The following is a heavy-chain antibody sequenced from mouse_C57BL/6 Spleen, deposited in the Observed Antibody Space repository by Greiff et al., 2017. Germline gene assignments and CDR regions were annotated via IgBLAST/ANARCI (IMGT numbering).Heavy chain of an antibody. CDR1: GYSLTSGYY. V-gene: IGHV3-6*01. Sequence: VQLQESGPGLVTPSQSLSLTCSVTGYSLTSGYYWNWIRQFPGNKLAWMGYISYDGSNNYNPSLTNRISITRDTSKNQCCLKLNSVTTEDTATYYCARDWWAMDYGGQGTSVTVSS. D-gene: IGHD1-1*02. CDR3: ARDWWAMDY. J-gene: IGHJ4*01. CDR2: ISYDGSN.